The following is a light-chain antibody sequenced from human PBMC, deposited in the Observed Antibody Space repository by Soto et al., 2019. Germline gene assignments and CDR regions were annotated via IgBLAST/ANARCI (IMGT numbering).Light chain of an antibody. V-gene: IGKV3-20*01. J-gene: IGKJ2*01. CDR3: QKYRTSPPTT. Sequence: ESVLTQSPGTLSLSPGERATLSCRASQVIMSSHFAWYQQKPGQAPRLLIYDASTNDPGIPDRFSGSGSGTDFTLTISTLEPEDFAVYYGQKYRTSPPTTFGQGTKLEIK. CDR2: DAS. CDR1: QVIMSSH.